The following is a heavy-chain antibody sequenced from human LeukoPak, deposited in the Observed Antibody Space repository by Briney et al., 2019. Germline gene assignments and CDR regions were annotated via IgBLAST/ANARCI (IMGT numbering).Heavy chain of an antibody. V-gene: IGHV3-33*08. CDR2: IWYDGSNK. J-gene: IGHJ4*02. CDR3: ARPQARYSSSWYSSFDY. D-gene: IGHD6-13*01. Sequence: AGGSLRLSCAASGFTFSSYGMHWVRQAPGKGLEWVAVIWYDGSNKYYADSVKGRFTISRDNSKNTLYLQMNSLRAEDTAVYYCARPQARYSSSWYSSFDYWGQGTLATVSS. CDR1: GFTFSSYG.